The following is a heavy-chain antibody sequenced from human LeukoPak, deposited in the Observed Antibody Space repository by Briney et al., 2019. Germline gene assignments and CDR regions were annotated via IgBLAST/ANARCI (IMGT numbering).Heavy chain of an antibody. CDR2: INPNSGGT. J-gene: IGHJ5*02. Sequence: ASVKVSCKASRYTFPGYYMHWVRPPPAQGLEWVGWINPNSGGTNYAQKFQGRVTMTRDTSISTAYMELSRLRSDDTAVYYCARDDEDRVCFDPWGQGTLVTVSS. CDR3: ARDDEDRVCFDP. CDR1: RYTFPGYY. V-gene: IGHV1-2*02.